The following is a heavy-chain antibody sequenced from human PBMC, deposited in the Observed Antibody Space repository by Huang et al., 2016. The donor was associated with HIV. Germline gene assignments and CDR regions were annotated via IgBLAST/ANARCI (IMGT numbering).Heavy chain of an antibody. CDR2: INPSRGRT. J-gene: IGHJ3*02. CDR1: GYTFTSYY. D-gene: IGHD1-20*01. V-gene: IGHV1-46*03. CDR3: ARYSRYTVGGKTSDDKEVFDI. Sequence: QVQLVQSGAEVKKPGASVKVSCKASGYTFTSYYMHWVRQAPGKGLEWMGIINPSRGRTIYAQKFQGRVTMTRDTSTCTVYMELSSLRSEDTAVYYCARYSRYTVGGKTSDDKEVFDIWGQGTMVTVSS.